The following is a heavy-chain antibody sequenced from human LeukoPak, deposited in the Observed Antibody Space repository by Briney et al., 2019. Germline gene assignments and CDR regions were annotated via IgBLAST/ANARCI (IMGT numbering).Heavy chain of an antibody. D-gene: IGHD2-21*01. Sequence: ASVKVSCKASGYTFTRHYIHWVRQAPGQGLEWMGIIKSSDGSTNYAQKFQGRITMTRDMSTSTVYMELNSLRSEDTAVHYCVRACGGGGCQQAFDMWGQGTMVTVSS. CDR2: IKSSDGST. CDR3: VRACGGGGCQQAFDM. J-gene: IGHJ3*02. CDR1: GYTFTRHY. V-gene: IGHV1-46*01.